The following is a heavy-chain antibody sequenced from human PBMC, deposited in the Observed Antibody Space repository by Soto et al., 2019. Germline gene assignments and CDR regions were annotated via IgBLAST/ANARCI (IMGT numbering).Heavy chain of an antibody. D-gene: IGHD3-22*01. V-gene: IGHV4-31*03. CDR3: ARDRTDSGYYTNWLDP. CDR1: VGSISSGGYY. J-gene: IGHJ5*02. CDR2: IYYSGST. Sequence: SETLSLTCTVSVGSISSGGYYWSWIRQHPGKGLEWIGYIYYSGSTYYNPSLKSRVTISVDTSKNQFSLKLSSVTAADTALYYCARDRTDSGYYTNWLDPWGQGTQVTVSS.